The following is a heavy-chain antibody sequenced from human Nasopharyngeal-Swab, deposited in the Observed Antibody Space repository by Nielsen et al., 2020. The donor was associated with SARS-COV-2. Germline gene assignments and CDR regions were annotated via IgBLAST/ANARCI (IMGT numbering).Heavy chain of an antibody. CDR3: ARDVEDLLREGGQYYCNY. D-gene: IGHD3-16*01. V-gene: IGHV4-39*07. CDR1: GGSISSRSYY. Sequence: SETLPLTCTVSGGSISSRSYYWGWIRQPPGKGLEWIGSIYYSGSTYYNPSLKSRVTISVDTSKNQFSLKLSSVTAADTAVYYCARDVEDLLREGGQYYCNYWGQGTLVTVPS. J-gene: IGHJ4*02. CDR2: IYYSGST.